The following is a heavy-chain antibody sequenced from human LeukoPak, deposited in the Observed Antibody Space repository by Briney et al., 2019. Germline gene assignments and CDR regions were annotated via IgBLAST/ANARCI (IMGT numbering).Heavy chain of an antibody. CDR1: GYTFSGFY. D-gene: IGHD2-21*02. J-gene: IGHJ5*02. CDR3: AREAYLTANWFDP. V-gene: IGHV1-2*02. CDR2: INPKNGGI. Sequence: GASVKVSCKASGYTFSGFYMHWVRQAPGQGLEWMGWINPKNGGINYAQKFQGRVTMTRDTSISTAYMELSRLRSVDTAVYYCAREAYLTANWFDPWGQGTLITVSS.